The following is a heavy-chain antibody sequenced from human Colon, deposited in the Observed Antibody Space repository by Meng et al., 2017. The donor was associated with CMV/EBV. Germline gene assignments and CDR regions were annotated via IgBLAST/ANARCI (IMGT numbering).Heavy chain of an antibody. CDR3: ARNVVGTTWLDP. D-gene: IGHD1-1*01. Sequence: CKTSGYTFTTCAIRWVRQAPGQGVEWMGWINTAGDRTKLSPKFHDRLSLTRDTSASTAYMELTSLRSEDTAVYFCARNVVGTTWLDPWGQGTLVTVSS. V-gene: IGHV1-3*04. J-gene: IGHJ5*02. CDR2: INTAGDRT. CDR1: GYTFTTCA.